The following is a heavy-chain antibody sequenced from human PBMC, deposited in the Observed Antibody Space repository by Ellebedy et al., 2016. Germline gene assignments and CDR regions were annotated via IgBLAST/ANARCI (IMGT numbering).Heavy chain of an antibody. CDR2: IGSRSIGI. Sequence: GESLKISXAASGFTFSDYSMNWVRQAPGKGLEWISYIGSRSIGIYYADSVKGRFTISRDDAQNALYLQMNSLRDEDTAVYYCARDYGTYFFDYWGQGALVTVSS. CDR3: ARDYGTYFFDY. V-gene: IGHV3-48*02. D-gene: IGHD3-10*01. J-gene: IGHJ4*02. CDR1: GFTFSDYS.